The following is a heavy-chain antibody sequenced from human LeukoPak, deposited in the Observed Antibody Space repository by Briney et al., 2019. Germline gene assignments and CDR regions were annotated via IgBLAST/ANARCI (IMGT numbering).Heavy chain of an antibody. V-gene: IGHV1-2*02. D-gene: IGHD4-23*01. J-gene: IGHJ4*02. CDR2: INPNSGGT. Sequence: EASVKVSCKASGYTFTGYYMHWVRQAPGQGLEWMGWINPNSGGTNYAQKFQGRVTMTRDTSTSTAYMELSRLRSDDTAVYYCARDLPSASTVVHNHFDYWGQGTLVTVSS. CDR1: GYTFTGYY. CDR3: ARDLPSASTVVHNHFDY.